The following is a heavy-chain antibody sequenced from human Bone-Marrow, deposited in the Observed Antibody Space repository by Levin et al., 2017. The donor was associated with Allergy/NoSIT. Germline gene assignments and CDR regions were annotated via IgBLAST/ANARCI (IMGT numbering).Heavy chain of an antibody. Sequence: ASVKVSCKASGYTFSDYYMHLVRQAPGQGLEWMGMINPSGGNTFYAQKFEGRLTMASDTSTTTVYMELSALRSDDTAMYYCARKPRRRRNLDFWGQGTLVTVSS. CDR2: INPSGGNT. J-gene: IGHJ4*02. CDR1: GYTFSDYY. CDR3: ARKPRRRRNLDF. D-gene: IGHD1-14*01. V-gene: IGHV1-46*01.